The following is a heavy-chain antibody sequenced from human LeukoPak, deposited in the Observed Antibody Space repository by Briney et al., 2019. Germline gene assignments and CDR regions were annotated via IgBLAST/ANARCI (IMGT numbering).Heavy chain of an antibody. CDR3: ARGNGWFDY. D-gene: IGHD6-19*01. CDR1: GGSISSSSYY. V-gene: IGHV4-39*07. CDR2: IYYSGST. Sequence: SETLSLTCTVSGGSISSSSYYWGWIRQPPGKGLEWIGSIYYSGSTYYSPSLKSRVTISVDTSKNQFSLKLSSVAAADTAVYYCARGNGWFDYWGQGTLVTVSS. J-gene: IGHJ4*02.